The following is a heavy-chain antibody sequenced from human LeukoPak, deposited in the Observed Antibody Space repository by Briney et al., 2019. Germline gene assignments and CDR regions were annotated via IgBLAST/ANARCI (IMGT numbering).Heavy chain of an antibody. V-gene: IGHV4-34*01. Sequence: SETLSLTCAVYGGSFSGYYWSWIRQPPGKGLEWIGEINHSGSTNYNPSLKSRVTISVDTSENQFSLKLSSVTAADTAVYYCARDPRTTVTTSYYYYSMDVWGKGTTVTVSS. D-gene: IGHD4-17*01. CDR1: GGSFSGYY. CDR3: ARDPRTTVTTSYYYYSMDV. CDR2: INHSGST. J-gene: IGHJ6*04.